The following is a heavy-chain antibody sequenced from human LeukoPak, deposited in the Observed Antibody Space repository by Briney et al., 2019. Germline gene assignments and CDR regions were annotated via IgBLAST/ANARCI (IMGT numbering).Heavy chain of an antibody. CDR2: INGISGET. CDR1: GFTFSIYA. Sequence: GGSLRLSCAASGFTFSIYAMTWVRQAPGKGLEWVSGINGISGETYYADSVKGRFTISRDNSRNTLFLQMSSLRPDDTAVYYCAKGGAQQAVYYFDYWGQGTLVTVSS. D-gene: IGHD6-19*01. CDR3: AKGGAQQAVYYFDY. V-gene: IGHV3-23*01. J-gene: IGHJ4*02.